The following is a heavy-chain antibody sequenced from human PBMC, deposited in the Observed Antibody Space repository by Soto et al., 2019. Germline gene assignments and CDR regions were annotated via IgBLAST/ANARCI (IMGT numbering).Heavy chain of an antibody. V-gene: IGHV1-2*04. CDR3: ARASSGFVHQAHLAY. J-gene: IGHJ4*02. CDR2: INPNSGGT. CDR1: GYTFTGYY. D-gene: IGHD3-22*01. Sequence: ASVKVSCKASGYTFTGYYMHWVRQAPGQGLEWMGWINPNSGGTNYAQKFQGWVTMTRDTSIITAYMELSRLRSDDTAVYYCARASSGFVHQAHLAYWGQGTLVTVSS.